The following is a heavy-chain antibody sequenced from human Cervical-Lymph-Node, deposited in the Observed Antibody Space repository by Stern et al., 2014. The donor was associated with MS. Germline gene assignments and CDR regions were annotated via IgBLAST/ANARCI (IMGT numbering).Heavy chain of an antibody. J-gene: IGHJ6*02. Sequence: EDQLVESGGALVQPGGSLRVSCAASGFTFCNFWLSWVRQAPGKGLQWVGNINQDGSATFFVDYLKGRFTISRDNAKDSLYLQMTSLRPEDTAVYYCAREYYGLGVWGQGTTVTVSS. CDR3: AREYYGLGV. CDR1: GFTFCNFW. V-gene: IGHV3-7*01. CDR2: INQDGSAT.